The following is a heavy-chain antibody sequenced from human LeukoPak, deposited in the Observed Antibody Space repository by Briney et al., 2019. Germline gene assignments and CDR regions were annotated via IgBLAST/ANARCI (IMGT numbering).Heavy chain of an antibody. CDR2: IIPMFGTT. D-gene: IGHD1-14*01. CDR1: GGTFSSYG. CDR3: ARKGPNPTVDWFDP. V-gene: IGHV1-69*13. Sequence: SVKVSCKASGGTFSSYGITWVRQAPGQGLEWMGGIIPMFGTTNYAQNFQGRVTITADESTSTAYMEVSSLRSEDTAMYYCARKGPNPTVDWFDPWGQGTLVTVSS. J-gene: IGHJ5*02.